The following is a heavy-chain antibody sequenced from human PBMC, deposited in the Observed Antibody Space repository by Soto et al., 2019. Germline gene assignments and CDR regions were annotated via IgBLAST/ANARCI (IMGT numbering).Heavy chain of an antibody. CDR2: IIPIFGTA. V-gene: IGHV1-69*13. Sequence: GASVKVSCKASGYTFTYYAITWVRQAPGQGLEWMGGIIPIFGTANYAQKFQGRVTITADESTSTAYMELSSLRSEDTAVYYCARFSGLYCSSTSCYYYYGMDVWGQGTTVTVSS. CDR1: GYTFTYYA. J-gene: IGHJ6*02. D-gene: IGHD2-2*01. CDR3: ARFSGLYCSSTSCYYYYGMDV.